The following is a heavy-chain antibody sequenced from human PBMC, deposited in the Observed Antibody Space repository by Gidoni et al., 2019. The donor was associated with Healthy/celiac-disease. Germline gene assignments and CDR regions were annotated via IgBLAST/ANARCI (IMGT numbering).Heavy chain of an antibody. V-gene: IGHV4-59*01. CDR1: GGSISSSY. Sequence: QVQLQESGPGLVKPSETLSLTCTVSGGSISSSYWSWIRQPPGKGLEWIGYIYYSGSTNYNPSLKSRVTISVDTSKNQFSLKLSSVTAADTAVYYYYYYMDVWGKGTTVTVSS. CDR3: YYYMDV. J-gene: IGHJ6*03. CDR2: IYYSGST.